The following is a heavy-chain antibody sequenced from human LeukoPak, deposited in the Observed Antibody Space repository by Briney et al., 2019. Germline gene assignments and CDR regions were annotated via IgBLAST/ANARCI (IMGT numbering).Heavy chain of an antibody. CDR3: ARDYYYDSAGCFDY. D-gene: IGHD3-22*01. V-gene: IGHV3-30*19. CDR1: GFTFSTYD. Sequence: GGSLRLSCAASGFTFSTYDMHWVRQAPGKGLEWVAVIWYDGGNRYYADSVKGRFTISRDNSKSTLYLQMNSLRAEDTAVFYCARDYYYDSAGCFDYWGQGTLVTVSS. CDR2: IWYDGGNR. J-gene: IGHJ4*02.